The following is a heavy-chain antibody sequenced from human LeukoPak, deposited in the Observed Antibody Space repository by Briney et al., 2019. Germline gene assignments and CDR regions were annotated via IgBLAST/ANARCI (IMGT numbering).Heavy chain of an antibody. CDR2: IYSGGST. V-gene: IGHV3-66*01. Sequence: GSLRLSCAASGFTVSSNYMSWVRQAPGKGLEWVSVIYSGGSTYYADSVKGRFTTSRDNSKNTLYLQMNSLRAEDTAVYYCARTRRDYYDSSGYYPNAFDIWGQGTMVTVSS. CDR1: GFTVSSNY. CDR3: ARTRRDYYDSSGYYPNAFDI. D-gene: IGHD3-22*01. J-gene: IGHJ3*02.